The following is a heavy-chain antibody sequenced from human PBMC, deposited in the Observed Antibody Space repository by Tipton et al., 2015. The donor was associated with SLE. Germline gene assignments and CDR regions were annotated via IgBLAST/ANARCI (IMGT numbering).Heavy chain of an antibody. V-gene: IGHV4-4*02. Sequence: GLVKPSGTLSLTCAVSGGSISSSNWWSWVRQPPGKGLEWIGEIYHSGSTNYNPSLKRRVTISVDKSKNQFSLKLSSVTAADTAVYYCARVWRQLANYFDYWGQGTLVTVSS. CDR3: ARVWRQLANYFDY. CDR1: GGSISSSNW. J-gene: IGHJ4*02. CDR2: IYHSGST. D-gene: IGHD6-6*01.